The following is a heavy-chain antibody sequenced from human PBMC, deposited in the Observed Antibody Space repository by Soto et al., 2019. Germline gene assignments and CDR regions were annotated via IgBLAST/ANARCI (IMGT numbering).Heavy chain of an antibody. D-gene: IGHD3-16*02. CDR1: GFSFSDYY. Sequence: GGSLRLSCAASGFSFSDYYMSWIRQAPGKGLEWVSYIDFTSNSIYYADSVKGRFTISRDNSKNTLSLQMNSLRADDTAVYYCAKALGELSPESYDYWGQGTLVTVSS. CDR2: IDFTSNSI. CDR3: AKALGELSPESYDY. V-gene: IGHV3-11*04. J-gene: IGHJ4*02.